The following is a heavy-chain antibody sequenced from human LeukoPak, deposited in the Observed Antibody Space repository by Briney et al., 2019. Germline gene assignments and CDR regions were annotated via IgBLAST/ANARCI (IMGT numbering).Heavy chain of an antibody. V-gene: IGHV3-7*05. CDR1: GFTFSNYW. D-gene: IGHD2-21*02. CDR2: IKQDGTQK. CDR3: ARDCGSDCSQAFDI. Sequence: PGGSLRLSCAASGFTFSNYWMSWVRQAPGKGLEWVADIKQDGTQKYYVDSVEGRFTISRDNAKNSLYLQMNSLRVEGTAVYYCARDCGSDCSQAFDIWGQGTMVTVSS. J-gene: IGHJ3*02.